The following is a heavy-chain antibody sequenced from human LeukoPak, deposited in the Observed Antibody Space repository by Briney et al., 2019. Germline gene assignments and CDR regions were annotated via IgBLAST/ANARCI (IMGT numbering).Heavy chain of an antibody. J-gene: IGHJ5*02. Sequence: GGSLRLSCAASGFSFSSFAMTWVRQAPGKGLEWVSSITGGHYATYNTDSVKGRFTISRDNAKNTLYLQMNSLRADDTAIYYCTKDPNGAYIGGFDPWGQEPLVTASS. CDR2: ITGGHYAT. D-gene: IGHD4-17*01. CDR1: GFSFSSFA. V-gene: IGHV3-23*01. CDR3: TKDPNGAYIGGFDP.